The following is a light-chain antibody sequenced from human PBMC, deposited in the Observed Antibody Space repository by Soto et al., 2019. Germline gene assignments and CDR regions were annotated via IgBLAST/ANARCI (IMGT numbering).Light chain of an antibody. Sequence: DIQMTQSPSTLSASVGDRVTITCRASQYVSNWLAGYQQKPGKAPKLLIYKASGLEDGDPSRFSGSGSGTEFTLTIDSLQPYDFATYFGQLYTSFGQGTKVEIK. V-gene: IGKV1-5*03. CDR3: QLYTS. CDR2: KAS. J-gene: IGKJ1*01. CDR1: QYVSNW.